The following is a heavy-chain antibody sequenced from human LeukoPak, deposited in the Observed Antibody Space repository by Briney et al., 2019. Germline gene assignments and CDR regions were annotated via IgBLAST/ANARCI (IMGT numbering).Heavy chain of an antibody. D-gene: IGHD2-2*02. V-gene: IGHV3-66*02. J-gene: IGHJ4*02. CDR1: GSTITSYY. Sequence: GGSLRLSCAASGSTITSYYMSWVRQAPGKGLEWVSVIYSDGDTYYADSVKGRFTISRGISKNTLNLQMNSLRPEDTAVYYCARDTDKTSTRYFDYWGQGTLVTVSS. CDR2: IYSDGDT. CDR3: ARDTDKTSTRYFDY.